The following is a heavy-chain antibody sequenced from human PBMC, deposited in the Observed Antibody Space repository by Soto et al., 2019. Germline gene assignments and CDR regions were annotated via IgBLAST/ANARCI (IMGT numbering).Heavy chain of an antibody. Sequence: SETLSLTCAVYGGSFSGYYWSWIRQPPGKGLEWIGEINHSGSTNYNPSLKSRVTISVDTSKNQFSLKLSSVTAADTAVYYCARKVIPWYSSSWSYDYYYGMDVWGKCTTVTSPQ. J-gene: IGHJ6*04. CDR1: GGSFSGYY. D-gene: IGHD6-13*01. CDR3: ARKVIPWYSSSWSYDYYYGMDV. V-gene: IGHV4-34*01. CDR2: INHSGST.